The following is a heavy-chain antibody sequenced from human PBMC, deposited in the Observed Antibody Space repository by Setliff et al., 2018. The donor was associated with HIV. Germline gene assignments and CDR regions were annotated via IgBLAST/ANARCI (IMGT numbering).Heavy chain of an antibody. J-gene: IGHJ6*02. V-gene: IGHV1-69*05. CDR3: ARAGGSGSYYLSWYYGMDV. Sequence: GASVKVSCKASGGTFSSYAISWVRQAPGQGLEWMGGIIPIFGTANYAQKFQGRVTITTDESTSTAYMELSSLRSEDTAVYYCARAGGSGSYYLSWYYGMDVWGQGTTVTVSS. CDR1: GGTFSSYA. CDR2: IIPIFGTA. D-gene: IGHD3-10*01.